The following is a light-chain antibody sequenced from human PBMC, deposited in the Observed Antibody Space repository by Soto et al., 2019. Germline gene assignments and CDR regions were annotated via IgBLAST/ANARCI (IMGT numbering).Light chain of an antibody. J-gene: IGKJ1*01. Sequence: EIVLTQSPATLYLSPGERATLSCRASQSVSNYLAWYQQKPGQAPRLLIYDASDRATGIPARFSGSGSGTDFTLTISSLESEYFAVYYCQQRSYWPTFGQGTKVEIK. CDR2: DAS. CDR1: QSVSNY. V-gene: IGKV3-11*01. CDR3: QQRSYWPT.